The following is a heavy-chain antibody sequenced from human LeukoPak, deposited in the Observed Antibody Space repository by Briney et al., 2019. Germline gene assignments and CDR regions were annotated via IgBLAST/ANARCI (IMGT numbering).Heavy chain of an antibody. J-gene: IGHJ4*02. Sequence: SETLSLTCAVYGGSFSGYYWSWIRQPPGKGLEWIGEINHSGSTNYNPSLKSRVTISVDTSKNQFSLKLSSVTAADTAVYYCARGKLAVDYWGQGTLVTVSS. D-gene: IGHD2-15*01. V-gene: IGHV4-34*01. CDR3: ARGKLAVDY. CDR2: INHSGST. CDR1: GGSFSGYY.